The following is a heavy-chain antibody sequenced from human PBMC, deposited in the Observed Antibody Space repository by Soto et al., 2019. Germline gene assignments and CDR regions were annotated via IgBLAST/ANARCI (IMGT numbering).Heavy chain of an antibody. CDR1: GGSFSGYY. J-gene: IGHJ6*03. Sequence: SETLSLTCAVYGGSFSGYYWSWIRQPPGKGLEWIGEINHSVSTNYNPSLKSRVTISVDTSKNQFSLKLSSVTAADTAVYYCARGRGPPRNMDVWGKGTTVTVSS. CDR3: ARGRGPPRNMDV. V-gene: IGHV4-34*01. CDR2: INHSVST.